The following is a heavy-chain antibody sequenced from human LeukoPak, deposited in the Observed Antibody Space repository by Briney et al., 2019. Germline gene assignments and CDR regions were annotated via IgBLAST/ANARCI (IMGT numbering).Heavy chain of an antibody. Sequence: GGSLRLSCAASGFTFSSYAMSWVRQAPGKGLEWVSGVSGSGGSTYDADSVKGRFTISRDNSKNTLYLQMNSLRAEDTVVYYRAKDLDIVATITGNWGQGTLVSVSS. CDR3: AKDLDIVATITGN. CDR2: VSGSGGST. J-gene: IGHJ4*02. D-gene: IGHD5-12*01. CDR1: GFTFSSYA. V-gene: IGHV3-23*01.